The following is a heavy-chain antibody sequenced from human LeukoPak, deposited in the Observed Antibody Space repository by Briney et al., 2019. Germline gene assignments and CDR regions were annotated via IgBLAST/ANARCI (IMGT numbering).Heavy chain of an antibody. CDR1: GFTFSSYW. Sequence: GGSLRLSCAASGFTFSSYWMHWVRQTPGKGLVWVSRINSDGSNTIYADSVKGRFTISRDNSKNTLYLQMNSLRAEDTAVYYCARAHLSSSSTDYMEVWGKGTTVTVSS. D-gene: IGHD6-6*01. J-gene: IGHJ6*03. V-gene: IGHV3-74*01. CDR2: INSDGSNT. CDR3: ARAHLSSSSTDYMEV.